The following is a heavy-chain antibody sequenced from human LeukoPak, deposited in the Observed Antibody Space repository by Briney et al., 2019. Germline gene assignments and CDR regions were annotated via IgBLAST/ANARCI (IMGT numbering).Heavy chain of an antibody. J-gene: IGHJ6*03. V-gene: IGHV3-43*01. CDR3: ARDRTAEAGNDYYMGV. CDR2: ITWDGGTT. CDR1: GFTFDDYT. D-gene: IGHD6-13*01. Sequence: GGSLRLSCAASGFTFDDYTMHWVRQPPGKGLEWISLITWDGGTTYYADSVRGRFTISRDNSKNSLFLRLNSLRPEDTALYYCARDRTAEAGNDYYMGVWGNGTTVIVSS.